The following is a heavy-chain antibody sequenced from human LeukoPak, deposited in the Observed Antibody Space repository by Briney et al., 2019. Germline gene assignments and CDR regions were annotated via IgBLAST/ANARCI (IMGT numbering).Heavy chain of an antibody. CDR1: GYTFTGYY. V-gene: IGHV1-2*06. J-gene: IGHJ4*02. CDR3: ARLGVPAAIGLTNFDY. D-gene: IGHD2-2*02. Sequence: GESLKISCKGSGYTFTGYYMHWVRQAPGQGLEWMGRINPNSGGTNYAQKFQGRVTMTRDTSISTAYMELSRLRSDDTAVYYCARLGVPAAIGLTNFDYWGQGTLVTVSS. CDR2: INPNSGGT.